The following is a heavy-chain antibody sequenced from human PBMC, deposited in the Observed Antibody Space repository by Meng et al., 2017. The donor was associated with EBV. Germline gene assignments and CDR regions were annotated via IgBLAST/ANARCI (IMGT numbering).Heavy chain of an antibody. D-gene: IGHD6-13*01. CDR3: ARNGIAAWGWFDP. CDR2: INPSGGST. Sequence: VSSGRTRQRQAASVKVSSKASGSTFTSYYRNWVRQAPGQGLEGMGIINPSGGSTSYAQKFQGRVTMTRDTSTSTVYMELSSLGSEDTAVYYCARNGIAAWGWFDPWGQGTLVTVSS. V-gene: IGHV1-46*01. CDR1: GSTFTSYY. J-gene: IGHJ5*02.